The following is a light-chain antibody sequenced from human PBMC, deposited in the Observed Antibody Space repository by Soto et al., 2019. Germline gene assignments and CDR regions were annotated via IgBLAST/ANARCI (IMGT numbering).Light chain of an antibody. Sequence: SYELTQPPSVSVAPGKTARITRGGNNIGSKSVHWYQQKPGQAPVLVIYYDSDRPSGIPERFSGSNSGNTATLTISRVEAGDEADYYCQVWDSSSDHRGVFGGGTKVTVL. V-gene: IGLV3-21*04. J-gene: IGLJ2*01. CDR3: QVWDSSSDHRGV. CDR1: NIGSKS. CDR2: YDS.